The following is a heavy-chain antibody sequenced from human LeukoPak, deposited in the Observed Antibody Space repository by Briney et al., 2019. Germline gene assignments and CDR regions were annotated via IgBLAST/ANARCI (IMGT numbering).Heavy chain of an antibody. CDR2: ISSGISTM. CDR1: RFTFSSYS. J-gene: IGHJ6*03. D-gene: IGHD6-19*01. CDR3: ARASQQWLAGNYYYFMDV. Sequence: PGGSLRLSCAASRFTFSSYSMNWVRQAPGKGLEWVSYISSGISTMYYADSVKGRFTISRDNARNSLYLQMNSLRAEDTAVYYCARASQQWLAGNYYYFMDVWGKGTTVTVSS. V-gene: IGHV3-48*01.